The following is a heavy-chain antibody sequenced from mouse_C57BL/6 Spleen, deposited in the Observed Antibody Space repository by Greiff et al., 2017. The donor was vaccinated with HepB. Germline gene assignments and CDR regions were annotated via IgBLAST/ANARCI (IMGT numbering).Heavy chain of an antibody. CDR3: ARFHITTVVDWYFDV. Sequence: QVQLKQPGAELVKPGASVKLSCKASGYTFTSYWMHWVKQRPGQGLEWIGMIHPNSGSTNYNEKFKSKATLTVDKSSSTAYMQLSSLTSEDSAVYYCARFHITTVVDWYFDVWGTGTTVTVSS. CDR1: GYTFTSYW. CDR2: IHPNSGST. V-gene: IGHV1-64*01. J-gene: IGHJ1*03. D-gene: IGHD1-1*01.